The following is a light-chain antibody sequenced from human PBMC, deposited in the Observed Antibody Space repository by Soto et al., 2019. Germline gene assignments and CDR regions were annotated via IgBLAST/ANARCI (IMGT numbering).Light chain of an antibody. CDR1: SSDVGGYDY. J-gene: IGLJ1*01. CDR2: EVS. Sequence: QSALTQPASVSGSPGQSITISCSGSSSDVGGYDYVSWYQQQPGKAPKLMIFEVSNRPSGVSNRFSGSKSGNTASLTISGLQAEDEAEYYCSSYTSTSSDVFGTGTKLTVL. V-gene: IGLV2-14*01. CDR3: SSYTSTSSDV.